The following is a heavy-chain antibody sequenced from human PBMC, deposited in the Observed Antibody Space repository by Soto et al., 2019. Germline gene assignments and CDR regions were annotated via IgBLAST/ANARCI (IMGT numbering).Heavy chain of an antibody. CDR2: IYPGDSDT. Sequence: GECLKISSKGSGYSFTSYWIGWVRQMPGKGLEWMGIIYPGDSDTRYSPSFQGQVTISADKSISTAYLQWSSLKASDTAMYYCARTAAAGKYYYGVDVWGQGTTVT. J-gene: IGHJ6*01. V-gene: IGHV5-51*01. CDR1: GYSFTSYW. D-gene: IGHD6-13*01. CDR3: ARTAAAGKYYYGVDV.